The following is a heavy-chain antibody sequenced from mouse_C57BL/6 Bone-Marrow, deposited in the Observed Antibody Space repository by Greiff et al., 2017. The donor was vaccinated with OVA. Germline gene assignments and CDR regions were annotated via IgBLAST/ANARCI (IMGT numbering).Heavy chain of an antibody. V-gene: IGHV1-69*01. CDR2: IDPSDSYT. CDR1: GYTFTSYW. Sequence: VQLQQSGAELVMPGASVKLSCKASGYTFTSYWMHWVKQRPGQGLEWIGEIDPSDSYTNYNQKFKGKSTLTVDKSSSTAYMQLSSLTSEDSAVYYCARGIPGAMDYWGQGTSVTVSS. J-gene: IGHJ4*01. D-gene: IGHD5-2*01. CDR3: ARGIPGAMDY.